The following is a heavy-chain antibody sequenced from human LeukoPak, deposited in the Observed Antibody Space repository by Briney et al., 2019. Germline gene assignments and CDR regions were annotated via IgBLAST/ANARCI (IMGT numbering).Heavy chain of an antibody. D-gene: IGHD3-16*01. CDR2: ISGSGGST. J-gene: IGHJ3*02. CDR3: AKDFVTYHLCAFDI. CDR1: GFTFSSSW. Sequence: PGGSLRLSCAASGFTFSSSWTSWVRQAPGKGLEWVSAISGSGGSTYYADSVKGRFTISRDNSKNTLYLQMNSLRAEDTAVYYCAKDFVTYHLCAFDIWGQGTMVTVSS. V-gene: IGHV3-23*01.